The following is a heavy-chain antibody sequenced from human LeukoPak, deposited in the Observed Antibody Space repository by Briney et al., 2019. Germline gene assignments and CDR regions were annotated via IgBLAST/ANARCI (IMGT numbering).Heavy chain of an antibody. CDR1: GGSISSGGYY. CDR2: IYYSGST. D-gene: IGHD3-22*01. J-gene: IGHJ1*01. CDR3: AHLGGAYYDSSGYRDH. V-gene: IGHV4-31*03. Sequence: SETLSLTCTVSGGSISSGGYYWSWFRQHPGKGLDWTVYIYYSGSTYDHPSLKSRVTTSVGTSKNQFSLKLSSVTAADTAVHYCAHLGGAYYDSSGYRDHWGQGTLVTVSS.